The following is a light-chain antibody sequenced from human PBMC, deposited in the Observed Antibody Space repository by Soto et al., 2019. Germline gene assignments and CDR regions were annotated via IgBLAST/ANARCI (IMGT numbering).Light chain of an antibody. Sequence: QSALTQSASVSGSPGQSIAISCTGTSSDVGGYDYVSWYQQQPDKAPKLMIYEVTQRPSGVSNRFSGSKSGNTASLTISGLQAEDEADYYCSSHTSGSTRVFGTGTKLTVL. V-gene: IGLV2-14*01. CDR1: SSDVGGYDY. CDR3: SSHTSGSTRV. CDR2: EVT. J-gene: IGLJ1*01.